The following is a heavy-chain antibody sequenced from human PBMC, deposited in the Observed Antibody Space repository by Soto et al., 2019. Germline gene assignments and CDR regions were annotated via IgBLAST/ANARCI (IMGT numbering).Heavy chain of an antibody. V-gene: IGHV3-30-3*01. D-gene: IGHD3-22*01. CDR1: GFIFSSFP. J-gene: IGHJ4*02. CDR3: VTEGAAGYFPN. Sequence: QVHLVDSGGGVFQPGRSMRLSCAASGFIFSSFPIHWVRQAPGKGLEWVSLVSKDGNEKHYADSVKGRFTISRDNSRNMVYLQLSSLKDEDTAVYYCVTEGAAGYFPNWGQGTLVTVSS. CDR2: VSKDGNEK.